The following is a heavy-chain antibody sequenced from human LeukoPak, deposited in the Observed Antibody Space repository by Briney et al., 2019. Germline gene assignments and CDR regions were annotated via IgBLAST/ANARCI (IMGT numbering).Heavy chain of an antibody. Sequence: SETLSLTCTVSGGSISSYYWSWIRQPPGKGLEWIGYIYYSGSTNYNPSLKSRVTISVDTSKNQFSLKLSSVTAADTAVYYCARQPRITMVRGVINEYYFDYWGQGTLVTVSS. D-gene: IGHD3-10*01. J-gene: IGHJ4*02. CDR1: GGSISSYY. CDR2: IYYSGST. V-gene: IGHV4-59*08. CDR3: ARQPRITMVRGVINEYYFDY.